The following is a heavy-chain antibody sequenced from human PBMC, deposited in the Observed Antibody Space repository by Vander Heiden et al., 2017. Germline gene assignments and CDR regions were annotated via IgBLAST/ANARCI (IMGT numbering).Heavy chain of an antibody. CDR3: TTDLHG. CDR2: IKSKTGGGTT. J-gene: IGHJ3*01. CDR1: AFSFSTAC. V-gene: IGHV3-15*01. Sequence: EVRLLESGGGLVQPGWSLRLPCAASAFSFSTACMSWVRQAPGKGLEWIGRIKSKTGGGTTDYAAPVKGRFTISRDDSKNTLYLQMNSLKTEDTAVYYCTTDLHGWGQGTMVTVSS.